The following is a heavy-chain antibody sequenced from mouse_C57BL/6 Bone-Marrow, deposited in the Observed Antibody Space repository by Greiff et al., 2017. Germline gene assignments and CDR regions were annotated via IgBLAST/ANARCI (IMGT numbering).Heavy chain of an antibody. J-gene: IGHJ3*01. V-gene: IGHV1-74*04. CDR2: IHPSDSDT. CDR1: GYTFTSYW. D-gene: IGHD2-1*01. CDR3: ALYYGNYVGVWFAY. Sequence: VQLQESGAELVKPGASVKVSCKASGYTFTSYWMHWVKQRPGQGLEWIGRIHPSDSDTHYNQKFKGKATLTVDKSSSTAYMQLSSLTSEDSAVYYCALYYGNYVGVWFAYWGQGTLVTVSA.